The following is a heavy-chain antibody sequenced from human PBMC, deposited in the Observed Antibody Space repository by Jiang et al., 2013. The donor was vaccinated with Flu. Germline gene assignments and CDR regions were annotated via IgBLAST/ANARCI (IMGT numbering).Heavy chain of an antibody. D-gene: IGHD3-22*01. CDR3: ANEQDDSSGYYGWFDP. Sequence: VQLVESGGGVVQPGRSLRLSCAASGFTFSSYGMHWVRQAPGKGLEWVAVISYDGSNKYYADSVKGRFTISRDNSKNTLYLQMNSLRAEDTAVYYCANEQDDSSGYYGWFDPWGQGTLVTVSS. V-gene: IGHV3-30*18. CDR2: ISYDGSNK. J-gene: IGHJ5*02. CDR1: GFTFSSYG.